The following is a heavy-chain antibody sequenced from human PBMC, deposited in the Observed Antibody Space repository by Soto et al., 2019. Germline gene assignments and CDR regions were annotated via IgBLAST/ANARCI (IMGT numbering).Heavy chain of an antibody. D-gene: IGHD2-15*01. V-gene: IGHV3-23*01. J-gene: IGHJ4*02. CDR3: AQLGRWTAALDY. Sequence: GGSLRLSYTASGFIFDTHSMNWVRQAPGKGLEWVALIRSSGDTFYAESVKGRFTISRDNSESTVRLQMHSLRTEDTARYYCAQLGRWTAALDYWAREPWSPSPQ. CDR2: IRSSGDT. CDR1: GFIFDTHS.